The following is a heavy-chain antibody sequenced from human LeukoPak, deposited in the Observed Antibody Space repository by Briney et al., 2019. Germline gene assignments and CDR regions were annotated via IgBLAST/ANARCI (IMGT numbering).Heavy chain of an antibody. D-gene: IGHD1-7*01. Sequence: SETLSLTCAVYGGSFSGYYWSWIRQPPGKGLEWIGEINHSGSTNYNPSLKSRVTTSVDTSKNQFSLKLSSVTAADTAVYYCARPKNWNYREDAFDIWGQGTMVTVSS. CDR2: INHSGST. CDR1: GGSFSGYY. CDR3: ARPKNWNYREDAFDI. V-gene: IGHV4-34*01. J-gene: IGHJ3*02.